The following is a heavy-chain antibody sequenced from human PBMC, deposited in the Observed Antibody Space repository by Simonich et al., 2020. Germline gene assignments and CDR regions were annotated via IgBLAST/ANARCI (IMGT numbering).Heavy chain of an antibody. Sequence: EVQLVESGGGLIQPGGSLRLSCAASGFTVSSNYMSWVRQAPGKGMEWVSVIYSGGSTYYADSVKGRFTISRDNSKNTLYLQINSLRAEDTAVYYCARWTATGYYFDYWGQGTLVTVSS. V-gene: IGHV3-53*01. CDR1: GFTVSSNY. CDR3: ARWTATGYYFDY. D-gene: IGHD1-1*01. J-gene: IGHJ4*02. CDR2: IYSGGST.